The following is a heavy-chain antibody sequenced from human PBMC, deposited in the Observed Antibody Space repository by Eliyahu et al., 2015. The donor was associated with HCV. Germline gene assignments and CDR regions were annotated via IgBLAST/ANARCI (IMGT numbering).Heavy chain of an antibody. J-gene: IGHJ4*02. Sequence: QVQLVQSGAEVQKPGATVKVSCKASGYTFTRYSMQWVRQAPGQGLEWMGMIDPSGGSTTYAQRFEDRVTMTRDTSTSTVYMHLSSLTADDTAVYYCARDRGSLVGATTLGFWGQGTLVIVSS. D-gene: IGHD1-26*01. CDR1: GYTFTRYS. CDR3: ARDRGSLVGATTLGF. V-gene: IGHV1-46*01. CDR2: IDPSGGST.